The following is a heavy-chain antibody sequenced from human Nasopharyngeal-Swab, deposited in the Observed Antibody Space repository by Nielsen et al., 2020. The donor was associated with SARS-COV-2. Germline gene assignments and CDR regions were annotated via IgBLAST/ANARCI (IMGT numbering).Heavy chain of an antibody. CDR1: VVTLCICD. V-gene: IGHV3-48*03. J-gene: IGHJ4*02. CDR3: ARANSVSYYFAS. D-gene: IGHD1-26*01. CDR2: ISSSGGTI. Sequence: LSCAPSVVTLCICDMNWVRQAPGEGLEWVSYISSSGGTIYYADSEKGRFTITRDNAKNSLYLQMNSLRAEDTAVYYCARANSVSYYFASWGPGPLVTVSS.